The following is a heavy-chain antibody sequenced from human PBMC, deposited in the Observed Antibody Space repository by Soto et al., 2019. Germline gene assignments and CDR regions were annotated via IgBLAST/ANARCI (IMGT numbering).Heavy chain of an antibody. D-gene: IGHD1-20*01. Sequence: GGSLRLSCAASGFTFSSYAMSWVRQAPGKGLEWVSAISGSGGSTYYADSVKGRFTISRDNSKNTLYLQMNSLRAEDTAVYYCAKDPYDITGTTGFDYWGQGTLVTVSS. CDR1: GFTFSSYA. CDR2: ISGSGGST. CDR3: AKDPYDITGTTGFDY. V-gene: IGHV3-23*01. J-gene: IGHJ4*02.